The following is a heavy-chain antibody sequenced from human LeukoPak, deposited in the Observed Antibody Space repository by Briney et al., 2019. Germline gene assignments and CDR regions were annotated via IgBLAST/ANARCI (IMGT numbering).Heavy chain of an antibody. CDR2: IYPGDSDS. V-gene: IGHV5-51*01. CDR1: GYSCTSYW. J-gene: IGHJ4*02. CDR3: ARQKYSGSGPDY. D-gene: IGHD1-26*01. Sequence: GESLEISCKGSGYSCTSYWIGWVRQMPGKGLEWMGIIYPGDSDSRYTPSFQGQVTISADKSISTAYLQWSSLRASDTVMYYCARQKYSGSGPDYWGQGGLVTVSS.